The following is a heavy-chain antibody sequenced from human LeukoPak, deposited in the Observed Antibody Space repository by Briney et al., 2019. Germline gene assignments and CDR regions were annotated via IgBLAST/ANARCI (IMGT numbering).Heavy chain of an antibody. D-gene: IGHD3-10*01. J-gene: IGHJ4*02. CDR2: INHSGST. V-gene: IGHV4-34*01. Sequence: SETLSLTCAVYGGSFSGYYWSWIRQPPGKGLEWIGEINHSGSTNYNPSLKSRVTISVDTSKNQFSLKLSSVTAADTAVYYCARRPLYGSGPRVDYWGQGTLVTVSP. CDR1: GGSFSGYY. CDR3: ARRPLYGSGPRVDY.